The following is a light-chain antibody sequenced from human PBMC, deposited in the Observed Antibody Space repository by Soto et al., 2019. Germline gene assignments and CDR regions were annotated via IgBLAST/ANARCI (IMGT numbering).Light chain of an antibody. CDR2: GAS. Sequence: DIQMTQSPYSLSASVGDRVTITCRASQSVRNYVKWYQQKPGQVPKFLIYGASNLRGGVPSRFSGGGSGTDFTLTISCLQPEDFAVYYCQQTYTNSWTFGQGTRVEVK. J-gene: IGKJ1*01. V-gene: IGKV1-39*01. CDR1: QSVRNY. CDR3: QQTYTNSWT.